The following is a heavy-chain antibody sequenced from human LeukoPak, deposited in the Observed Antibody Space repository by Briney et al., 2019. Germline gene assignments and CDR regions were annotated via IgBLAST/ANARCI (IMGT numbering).Heavy chain of an antibody. V-gene: IGHV4-59*08. CDR3: ARHFTYYYDSSGYPRDAFDI. CDR1: GGSFSVYY. D-gene: IGHD3-22*01. J-gene: IGHJ3*02. Sequence: PSETLSLTCAVYGGSFSVYYWSWIRQSPGKGLVWIGYIYYSGSTNYNPSLQSRVTISIDMSRNQFSLKLSSVTAADTALYYCARHFTYYYDSSGYPRDAFDIWGQGTTVTVSS. CDR2: IYYSGST.